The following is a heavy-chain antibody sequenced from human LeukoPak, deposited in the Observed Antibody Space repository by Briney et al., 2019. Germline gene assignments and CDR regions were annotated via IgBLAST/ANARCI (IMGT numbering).Heavy chain of an antibody. CDR2: IYPGDSDT. D-gene: IGHD6-13*01. Sequence: GESLQISCKGSGSSFTSYWIGWVRQMPGKGLEWMGIIYPGDSDTRYSPSFQGQVTISADKSISTAYLQWSSLKASDTAMYYCARWFTAAGNYYYGMDVWGQGTTVTVSS. CDR1: GSSFTSYW. CDR3: ARWFTAAGNYYYGMDV. J-gene: IGHJ6*02. V-gene: IGHV5-51*01.